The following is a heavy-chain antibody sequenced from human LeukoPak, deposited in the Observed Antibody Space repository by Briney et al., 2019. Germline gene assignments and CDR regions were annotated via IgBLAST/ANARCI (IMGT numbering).Heavy chain of an antibody. CDR2: INHSGSP. D-gene: IGHD3-10*01. Sequence: PSETLSLTCAVYGGAFSGYYWSWIRQPPGKGLEWIGEINHSGSPNYNPSLTSRVTISIDTSKNQFSLKLSPVTAADTAVYYCARDLSDYYGSGSYRPIDAFDIWGQGTMVTVSS. J-gene: IGHJ3*02. CDR3: ARDLSDYYGSGSYRPIDAFDI. V-gene: IGHV4-34*01. CDR1: GGAFSGYY.